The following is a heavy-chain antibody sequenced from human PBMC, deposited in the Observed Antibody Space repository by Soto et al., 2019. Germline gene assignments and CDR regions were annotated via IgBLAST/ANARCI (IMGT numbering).Heavy chain of an antibody. J-gene: IGHJ4*02. CDR1: GDSISSHY. Sequence: SETLSLTCTVSGDSISSHYWSWVRQPPGKGLECIGYVHYSGITIYNPSLKSRVTISIDKSKNQFSLKLTSVTAADTAVYYCARLPNSGINPPFDYWGQGTLVTFSS. CDR3: ARLPNSGINPPFDY. D-gene: IGHD1-26*01. CDR2: VHYSGIT. V-gene: IGHV4-59*08.